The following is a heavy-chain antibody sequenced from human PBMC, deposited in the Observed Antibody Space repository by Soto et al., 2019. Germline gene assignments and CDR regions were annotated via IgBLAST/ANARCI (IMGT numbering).Heavy chain of an antibody. Sequence: SETLSLTCTVSGGSISSSSYYWGWIRQPPGKGLEWIGSIYYSGSTYYNPSLKSRVTISVDTSKNQFSLKLSSVTAADTAVYYCATTTRLERYDYVWGSHYYYYGMDVWGQGTTATVSS. CDR1: GGSISSSSYY. J-gene: IGHJ6*02. CDR2: IYYSGST. D-gene: IGHD3-16*01. V-gene: IGHV4-39*01. CDR3: ATTTRLERYDYVWGSHYYYYGMDV.